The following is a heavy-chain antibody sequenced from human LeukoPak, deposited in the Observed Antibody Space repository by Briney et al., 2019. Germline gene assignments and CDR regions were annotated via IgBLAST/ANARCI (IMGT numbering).Heavy chain of an antibody. CDR1: GFTFSSYD. CDR2: ISYDGSNK. V-gene: IGHV3-30*18. J-gene: IGHJ4*02. D-gene: IGHD4-17*01. Sequence: GRSQRLSCAASGFTFSSYDMHWVRQAPGKGLEWVAVISYDGSNKYYADSVKGRFTISRDNSKNTLYLQMNSLRAEDTAVYYCAKVGYGDETLFDYWGQGTLVTVSS. CDR3: AKVGYGDETLFDY.